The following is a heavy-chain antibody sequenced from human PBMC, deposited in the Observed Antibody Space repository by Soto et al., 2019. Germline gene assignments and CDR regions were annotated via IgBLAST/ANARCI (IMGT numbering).Heavy chain of an antibody. V-gene: IGHV3-74*01. CDR2: LNSDGSNT. CDR1: GFTFSNYW. CDR3: AGGAKGVWLVDF. J-gene: IGHJ4*02. Sequence: EVQLVESGGGLVQPGGSLRLSCVGSGFTFSNYWMHWVRQTPGEGLVWVSRLNSDGSNTDYADSVKGRFSISRDNAKNTLYLKINRPPAADTALCYCAGGAKGVWLVDFWGQGTLVTVSS. D-gene: IGHD6-19*01.